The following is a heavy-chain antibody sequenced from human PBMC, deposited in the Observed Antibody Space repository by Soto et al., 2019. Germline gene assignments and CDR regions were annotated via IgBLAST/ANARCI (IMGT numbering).Heavy chain of an antibody. V-gene: IGHV4-59*01. Sequence: ETLSLTCTVSGGSISSYYWSWIRQPPGKGLEWIGYIYYSGSTNYNPSLKSRVTISVDTSKNQFSLNLSSVTAADTAVYYCARGDYYDSSGYPAYWGQGTLVTVSS. CDR1: GGSISSYY. CDR2: IYYSGST. CDR3: ARGDYYDSSGYPAY. J-gene: IGHJ4*02. D-gene: IGHD3-22*01.